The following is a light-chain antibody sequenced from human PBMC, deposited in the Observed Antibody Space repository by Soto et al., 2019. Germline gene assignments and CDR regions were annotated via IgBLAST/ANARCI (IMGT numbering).Light chain of an antibody. Sequence: DIHLTQSPSSLSASVGDRVTITCRARQSITSYLHWYQQKPGKAPKLLIYAASNLQSGVTSRFSGSGSGTDFTLTITSLQPEDFATYYCQQSYNIPQTFGQGTKVDIK. V-gene: IGKV1-39*01. CDR3: QQSYNIPQT. CDR2: AAS. CDR1: QSITSY. J-gene: IGKJ1*01.